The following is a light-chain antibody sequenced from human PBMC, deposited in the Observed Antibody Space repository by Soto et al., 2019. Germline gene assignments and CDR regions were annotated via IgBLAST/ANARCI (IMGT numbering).Light chain of an antibody. CDR2: AAS. CDR1: QTSGTF. CDR3: QQSYITPWT. J-gene: IGKJ1*01. Sequence: DIQMTQSPSSLSASVGDRVIISCRTSQTSGTFLNWYQHNPGKAPKLLIYAASNLQSGVPSRFSGSGSGTDFTLTISSLQPEDFATYYCQQSYITPWTFGQGTKLDIK. V-gene: IGKV1-39*01.